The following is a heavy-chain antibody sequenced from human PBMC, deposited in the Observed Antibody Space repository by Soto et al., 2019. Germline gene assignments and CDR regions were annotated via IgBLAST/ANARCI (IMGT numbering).Heavy chain of an antibody. CDR1: GFTFDDYA. CDR3: AKARLWFGELSYFDY. D-gene: IGHD3-10*01. Sequence: GGSLRLSCAASGFTFDDYAMHWVRQAPGKGLEWVSGISWNSGSIGYADSVKGRFTISRDNAKNSLYLQMNSLRAEDTALYYCAKARLWFGELSYFDYWGQGTLVTVSS. CDR2: ISWNSGSI. V-gene: IGHV3-9*01. J-gene: IGHJ4*02.